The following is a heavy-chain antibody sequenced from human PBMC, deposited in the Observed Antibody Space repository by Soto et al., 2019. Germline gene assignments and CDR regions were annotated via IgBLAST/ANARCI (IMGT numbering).Heavy chain of an antibody. CDR1: GGTFNSYD. CDR2: IILIFGTA. J-gene: IGHJ3*02. V-gene: IGHV1-69*01. Sequence: QVQLVQSGVEVRKPGSSVKVSCRASGGTFNSYDLSWVRQPPGQGLEWMGGIILIFGTANYAQKFQGRVTITADESTSTAYMELSSLRSEDTAVYYCARPPTYYDFWSGYQPLENDAFDIWGQGTMVTVSS. CDR3: ARPPTYYDFWSGYQPLENDAFDI. D-gene: IGHD3-3*01.